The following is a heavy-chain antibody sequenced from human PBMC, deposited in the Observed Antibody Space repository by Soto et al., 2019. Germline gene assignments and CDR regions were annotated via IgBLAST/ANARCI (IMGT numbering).Heavy chain of an antibody. V-gene: IGHV1-69*13. CDR2: IIPIFGTA. Sequence: SVKVSCKASGGTFSSYAISWVRQAPGQGLEWMGGIIPIFGTANYAQKFQGRVTITADESTSTAYMELRSLTSEDTAIYYCARTAPMDAGDKYYYDFWGQGALVTVSS. CDR3: ARTAPMDAGDKYYYDF. CDR1: GGTFSSYA. D-gene: IGHD3-16*01. J-gene: IGHJ4*02.